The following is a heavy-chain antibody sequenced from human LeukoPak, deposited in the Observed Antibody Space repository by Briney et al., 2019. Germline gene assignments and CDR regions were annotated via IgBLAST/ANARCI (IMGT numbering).Heavy chain of an antibody. V-gene: IGHV3-30*02. D-gene: IGHD5-24*01. CDR3: AKRNGNNNGPFDG. CDR1: GFIFSSHG. J-gene: IGHJ4*02. CDR2: IRNDGRND. Sequence: GGSLRLSCAASGFIFSSHGMHWVRQAPGKGLEWVAFIRNDGRNDDYVDSVKGRFTISRDNSRNTLYLQMSSPRAEDTAVYYCAKRNGNNNGPFDGWGQGTLVTVSS.